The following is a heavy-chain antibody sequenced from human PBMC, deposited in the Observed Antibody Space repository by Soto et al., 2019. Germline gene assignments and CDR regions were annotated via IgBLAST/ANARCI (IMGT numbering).Heavy chain of an antibody. CDR2: ISGSGGST. J-gene: IGHJ4*02. V-gene: IGHV3-23*01. CDR3: AKDQSEGAWEVTRFDY. Sequence: EVQLLESGGGLVQPGGSLRPSCAAPGFTFSSYAMSWVRPAPGKGLEWVSAISGSGGSTYYADSVKGRFTISRDNSKSTLYLQMNSLRAEDTAVYYCAKDQSEGAWEVTRFDYWGQGTLVTVSS. CDR1: GFTFSSYA. D-gene: IGHD1-26*01.